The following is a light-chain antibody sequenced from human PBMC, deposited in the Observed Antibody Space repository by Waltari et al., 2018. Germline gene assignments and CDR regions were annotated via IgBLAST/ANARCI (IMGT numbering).Light chain of an antibody. J-gene: IGLJ2*01. CDR3: ATWDNSLNNVV. CDR2: DND. CDR1: SSNIGNHY. V-gene: IGLV1-51*01. Sequence: QSVLTQTPSVSAAPGQKVTISCSGSSSNIGNHYVSWHQQLPGSAPKLLIYDNDKRPSGIPDRFSGSKAGTSATLGSTGLQTGDEAHYYCATWDNSLNNVVFGGGTKLTVL.